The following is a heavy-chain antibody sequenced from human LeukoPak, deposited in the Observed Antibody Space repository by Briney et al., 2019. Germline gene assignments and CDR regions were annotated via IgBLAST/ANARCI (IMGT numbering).Heavy chain of an antibody. Sequence: GGSLRLSCAASGFTFSSYWMSWVRQAPGKGLEWVANIKQDGSEKYYVDSVKGRFTISRDNAKNSLYLQMNSLRAEDTAVYYCASGYSSGWYDSGDYWGQGTLVTVSS. D-gene: IGHD6-19*01. J-gene: IGHJ4*02. CDR1: GFTFSSYW. V-gene: IGHV3-7*01. CDR3: ASGYSSGWYDSGDY. CDR2: IKQDGSEK.